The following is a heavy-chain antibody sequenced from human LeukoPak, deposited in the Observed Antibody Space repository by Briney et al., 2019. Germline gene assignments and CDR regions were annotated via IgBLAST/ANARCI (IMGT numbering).Heavy chain of an antibody. CDR1: GGSISSSY. V-gene: IGHV4-59*08. CDR3: AIVGNGGGYYDY. CDR2: IYYSGST. D-gene: IGHD1-26*01. Sequence: KASETLSLTCSVSGGSISSSYCSWIRQPPGKGLEWIGYIYYSGSTNYNPSLKSRVTISVDTSRNQFSLRLSSVTAADPAVYYCAIVGNGGGYYDYWGQGTLVTVSS. J-gene: IGHJ4*02.